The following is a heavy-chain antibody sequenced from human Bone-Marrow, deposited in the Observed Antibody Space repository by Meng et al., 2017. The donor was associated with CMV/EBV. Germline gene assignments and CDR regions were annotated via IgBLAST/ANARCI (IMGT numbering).Heavy chain of an antibody. CDR1: GYTFTSYG. CDR3: ARDAGHYVFWCGDYWKGYSRNCLDP. D-gene: IGHD3-3*01. V-gene: IGHV1-18*01. J-gene: IGHJ5*02. Sequence: ASVKVSCKASGYTFTSYGISWVRQAPGQGLEWMGWISAYNGNTNYAQKLQGRVTMTTDTSTSTAYMELRSLRSDDTAVYYCARDAGHYVFWCGDYWKGYSRNCLDPWGQGTLVTVSS. CDR2: ISAYNGNT.